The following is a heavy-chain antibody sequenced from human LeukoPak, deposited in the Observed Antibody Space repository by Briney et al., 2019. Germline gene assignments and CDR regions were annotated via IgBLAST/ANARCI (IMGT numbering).Heavy chain of an antibody. Sequence: ASVKVSCDASGDTFSNSGITWLRQAPGQGLEWVGWISGYNGKTEYAQKLQGRVSMTTDTSTSIAYMELRSLTSDDTAVYYCARDNTGKCPYETPRPLWRRGTLVTVSS. V-gene: IGHV1-18*01. CDR2: ISGYNGKT. D-gene: IGHD1-26*01. CDR1: GDTFSNSG. CDR3: ARDNTGKCPYETPRPL. J-gene: IGHJ4*02.